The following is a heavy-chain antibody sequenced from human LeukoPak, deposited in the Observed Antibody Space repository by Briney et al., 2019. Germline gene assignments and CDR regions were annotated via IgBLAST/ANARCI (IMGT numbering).Heavy chain of an antibody. J-gene: IGHJ4*02. Sequence: GGSLRLSCAASGFSVSRNYMTWVRQAPGKGLEWVSVIYSGGSTYYADSVKGRFTISRDNSKNTVYLQMNSLRADDTAVYYCALDSSGWYYFDPWGQGALVTVSS. D-gene: IGHD6-19*01. V-gene: IGHV3-66*01. CDR2: IYSGGST. CDR3: ALDSSGWYYFDP. CDR1: GFSVSRNY.